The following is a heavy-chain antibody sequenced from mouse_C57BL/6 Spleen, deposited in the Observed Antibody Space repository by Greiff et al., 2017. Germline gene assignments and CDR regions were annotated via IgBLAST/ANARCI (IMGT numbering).Heavy chain of an antibody. CDR2: IDPENGDT. Sequence: VQLQQSGAELVRPGASVKLSCTASGFNIKDDYMHWVKQRPEQGLEWIGWIDPENGDTEYASKFQGKATITADTSSNTAYLQLSSLTSEDTAVYYCTTGVITRAYWGQGTLVTVSA. CDR1: GFNIKDDY. J-gene: IGHJ3*01. V-gene: IGHV14-4*01. D-gene: IGHD1-1*01. CDR3: TTGVITRAY.